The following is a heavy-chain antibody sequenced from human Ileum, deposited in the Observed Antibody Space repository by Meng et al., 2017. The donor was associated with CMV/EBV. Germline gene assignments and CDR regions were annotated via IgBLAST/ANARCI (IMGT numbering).Heavy chain of an antibody. CDR1: GFSISSSGVG. J-gene: IGHJ5*02. Sequence: QITLKESGPTLVKPTQTLTLTCTFSGFSISSSGVGVGWFRQPPGKALEWLALIYWDDAKFYSPSXKSRLTITRDTSKNQVVLTMTNMDPVDTATYYCAHRSYDFWVGLSARHLNWFDPWGQGTLVTVSS. D-gene: IGHD3-3*01. V-gene: IGHV2-5*02. CDR2: IYWDDAK. CDR3: AHRSYDFWVGLSARHLNWFDP.